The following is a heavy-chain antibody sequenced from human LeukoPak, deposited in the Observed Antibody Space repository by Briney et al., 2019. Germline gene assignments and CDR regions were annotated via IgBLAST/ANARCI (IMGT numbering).Heavy chain of an antibody. CDR2: IRHDGSTK. CDR3: AKHARLGGAGTDHYFDY. D-gene: IGHD6-19*01. Sequence: GGSLRLSCAASGFTFSSYGMHWVRQAPGKGLEWVAFIRHDGSTKYYGDSLKGRFTISRDNSENTLYLQMNSLRAEDTAVYYCAKHARLGGAGTDHYFDYWGQGTLVTVSS. J-gene: IGHJ4*02. V-gene: IGHV3-30*02. CDR1: GFTFSSYG.